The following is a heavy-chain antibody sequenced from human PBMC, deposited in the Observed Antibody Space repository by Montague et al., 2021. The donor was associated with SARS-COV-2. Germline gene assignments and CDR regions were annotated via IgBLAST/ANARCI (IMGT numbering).Heavy chain of an antibody. Sequence: SETLSLTCTVSGGSVSSGSYYWSWIRQPPGKGLEWIGYIYYSGSTNYNPSLKSRVTISVDTSKNQFSLKLSSVTAADTAVYYCARDGVLRYFDWLGDRYGMDVWGQGTTVTVPS. D-gene: IGHD3-9*01. J-gene: IGHJ6*02. CDR1: GGSVSSGSYY. V-gene: IGHV4-61*01. CDR2: IYYSGST. CDR3: ARDGVLRYFDWLGDRYGMDV.